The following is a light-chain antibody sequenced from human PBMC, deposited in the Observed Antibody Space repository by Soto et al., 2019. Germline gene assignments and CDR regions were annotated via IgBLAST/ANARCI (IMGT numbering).Light chain of an antibody. CDR1: SSDVGGYNY. CDR2: EVS. V-gene: IGLV2-14*01. CDR3: TSYTRRSTRV. Sequence: QSALTQPASVSGSPGQSITISCTGTSSDVGGYNYVSWYQQHPGKAPKLMIYEVSNRPSGVSNRFSGSKSGNTASLTISGLQAEDEADYYCTSYTRRSTRVSGGGTKLTVL. J-gene: IGLJ3*02.